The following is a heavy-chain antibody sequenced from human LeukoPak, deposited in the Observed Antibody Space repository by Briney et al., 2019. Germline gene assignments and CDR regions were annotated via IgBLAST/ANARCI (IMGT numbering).Heavy chain of an antibody. J-gene: IGHJ5*02. CDR3: ARDGTRGYCSSTSCYWGNNWFDP. D-gene: IGHD2-2*01. CDR2: ISSSSSYI. CDR1: GFTFSSYS. V-gene: IGHV3-21*01. Sequence: PGGSLRLSCAASGFTFSSYSMNWVRQAPGKGLEWVSSISSSSSYIYYADSVKGRFTISRVNAKISLYLQMNSLRSEETAVYYCARDGTRGYCSSTSCYWGNNWFDPWGQGTLVTVSS.